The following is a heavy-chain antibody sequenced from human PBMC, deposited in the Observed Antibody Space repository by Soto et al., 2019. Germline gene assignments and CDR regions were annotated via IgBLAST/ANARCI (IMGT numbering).Heavy chain of an antibody. CDR2: IFPLLGMV. J-gene: IGHJ4*02. CDR1: GGDLTNSG. D-gene: IGHD1-26*01. CDR3: AKEAGAGFKS. V-gene: IGHV1-69*04. Sequence: QVHLVQSGAEMKKPGSSVKVSCKVSGGDLTNSGISWVRQAPGQGLEWMGGIFPLLGMVDYSQKFQGRVTITADDSTNTAYMDLGSLRSDDTAFYYCAKEAGAGFKSWGQGTLVIVSS.